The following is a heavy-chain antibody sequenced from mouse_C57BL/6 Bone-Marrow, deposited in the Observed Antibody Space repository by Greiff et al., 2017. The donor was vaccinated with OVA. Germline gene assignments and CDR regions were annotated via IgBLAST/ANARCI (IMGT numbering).Heavy chain of an antibody. CDR3: AREDGYYFDY. D-gene: IGHD2-3*01. CDR1: GYTFTSSW. Sequence: QVQLQQPGAELVKPGAPVKMSCKASGYTFTSSWITWVKQRPGQGLEWIGDIYPGSGSTNYNEKFKSKATLTVDTSSSTAYMQLSSLTSEDSAVYYCAREDGYYFDYWGQGTTLTVSS. V-gene: IGHV1-55*01. J-gene: IGHJ2*01. CDR2: IYPGSGST.